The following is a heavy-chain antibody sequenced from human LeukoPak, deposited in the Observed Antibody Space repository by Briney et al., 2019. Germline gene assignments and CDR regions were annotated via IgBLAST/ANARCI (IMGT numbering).Heavy chain of an antibody. D-gene: IGHD2-15*01. CDR3: ARGYCSGGSCYFLVDY. J-gene: IGHJ4*02. CDR2: ISGSSSYI. Sequence: TGGSLRLSCAASGFSFSSYTMNWVRQAPGKGLEWVSSISGSSSYIYYADSVKGRFTISRDNAKNSLYLHMSSLRAEDTAVYYCARGYCSGGSCYFLVDYWGQGTLVTVSS. CDR1: GFSFSSYT. V-gene: IGHV3-21*01.